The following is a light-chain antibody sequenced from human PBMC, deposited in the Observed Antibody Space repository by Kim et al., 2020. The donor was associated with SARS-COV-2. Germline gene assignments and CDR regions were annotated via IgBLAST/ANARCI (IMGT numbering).Light chain of an antibody. CDR2: RSF. CDR3: AAWDNSLSAWV. Sequence: QSVLTQPPSASGTPGQSVTISCSGSSSNIGSNYVFWYQQLPRTAPKLLAYRSFQRPSGFPARFSGSKSGTSASLAISGLRSEDEADYYCAAWDNSLSAWVFGGGTKLTVL. CDR1: SSNIGSNY. J-gene: IGLJ3*02. V-gene: IGLV1-47*01.